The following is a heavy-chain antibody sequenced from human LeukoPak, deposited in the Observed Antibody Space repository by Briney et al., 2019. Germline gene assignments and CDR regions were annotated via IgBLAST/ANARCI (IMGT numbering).Heavy chain of an antibody. J-gene: IGHJ4*02. Sequence: PSETLFLTCTVSGGSISSGSYYWSWIRQPAGKGLEWIGRIYTSGSTNYNPSLKSRVTISVDTSKNQFSLKLSSVTAADTAVYYCARCYGSGSYIDYWGQGTLVTVSS. CDR2: IYTSGST. V-gene: IGHV4-61*02. CDR1: GGSISSGSYY. CDR3: ARCYGSGSYIDY. D-gene: IGHD3-10*01.